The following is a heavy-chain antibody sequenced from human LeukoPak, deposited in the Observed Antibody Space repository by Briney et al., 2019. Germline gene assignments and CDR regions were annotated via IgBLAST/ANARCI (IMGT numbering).Heavy chain of an antibody. J-gene: IGHJ6*03. D-gene: IGHD5-12*01. CDR1: GGSISSGSYY. CDR2: VYTSGST. V-gene: IGHV4-61*02. CDR3: ARRGSHYYYYMDV. Sequence: SETLSLTCTVSGGSISSGSYYWSWIRQPAGKGLEWIGRVYTSGSTNYNPSLKSRVTISVDTSKNQFSLKLSSVTAADTAVYYCARRGSHYYYYMDVWGKGTTVTISS.